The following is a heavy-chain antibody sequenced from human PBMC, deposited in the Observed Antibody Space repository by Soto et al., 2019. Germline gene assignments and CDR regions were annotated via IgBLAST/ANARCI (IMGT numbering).Heavy chain of an antibody. D-gene: IGHD2-15*01. CDR2: ISYDGSSL. J-gene: IGHJ4*02. Sequence: QVQLVESGGGVVQPGRSLRLSCAASGFTFSSHAMHWVRQAPGKGLEWVAIISYDGSSLYYADSVKGRFTISRDNSKNALYLQMNSRRAEDTALYYCAKDRGRYCSGGTCYLFDYWGQGTLVTVSS. CDR1: GFTFSSHA. CDR3: AKDRGRYCSGGTCYLFDY. V-gene: IGHV3-30*04.